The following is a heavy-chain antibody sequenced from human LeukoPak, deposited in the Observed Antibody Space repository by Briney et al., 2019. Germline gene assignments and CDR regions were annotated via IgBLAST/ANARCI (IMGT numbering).Heavy chain of an antibody. CDR2: IIPILGIA. D-gene: IGHD3-22*01. CDR3: ARCDYYDSSGPLDY. J-gene: IGHJ4*02. V-gene: IGHV1-69*04. CDR1: RGAFSSYA. Sequence: ASVKVSCKASRGAFSSYAISWVRQAPGQGLEWMGRIIPILGIANYAQKFQGRVTITADKSTSTAYMELSSLRSEDTAVYYCARCDYYDSSGPLDYWGQGTLVTVSS.